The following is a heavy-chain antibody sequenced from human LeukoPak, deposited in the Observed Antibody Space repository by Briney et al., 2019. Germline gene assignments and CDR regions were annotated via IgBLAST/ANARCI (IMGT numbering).Heavy chain of an antibody. CDR2: IYYSGST. V-gene: IGHV4-59*11. CDR3: ARIRGAYRYYYYMDV. Sequence: SETLSLTCTVPGGSISSHYWSWIRQPPGKGLEWIGYIYYSGSTNYNPSLKSRVTISVDTSKNQFSLKLSSVTAADTAVYYCARIRGAYRYYYYMDVWGKGTTVTVSS. D-gene: IGHD3-16*02. CDR1: GGSISSHY. J-gene: IGHJ6*03.